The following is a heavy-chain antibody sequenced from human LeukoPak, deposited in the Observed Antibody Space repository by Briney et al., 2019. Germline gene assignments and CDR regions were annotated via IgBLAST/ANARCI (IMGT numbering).Heavy chain of an antibody. CDR3: VKDKANYYGSGRIDP. J-gene: IGHJ5*02. CDR2: ISSNGGST. V-gene: IGHV3-64D*06. Sequence: PGGSLRLSCSASRFTFSSYAMHWVRQAPGKGLEYVSAISSNGGSTYYADSVKGRFTISRDNSKNTLYLQMSSLRAEDTAVYYCVKDKANYYGSGRIDPWGQGTLVTVSS. D-gene: IGHD3-10*01. CDR1: RFTFSSYA.